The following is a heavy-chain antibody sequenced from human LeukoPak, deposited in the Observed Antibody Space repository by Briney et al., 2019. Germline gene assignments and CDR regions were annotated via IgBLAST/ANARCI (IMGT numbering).Heavy chain of an antibody. CDR2: IHHSGST. D-gene: IGHD1-1*01. Sequence: SETLSLTCAVSGYSISRGYHWGWIRQPPGKGLEWIGSIHHSGSTYYNSSLKSRVTISVDTSKNQFSLKVSSVTAADTAMYYCARVNWNPDYWGQGTLVTVSS. J-gene: IGHJ4*02. CDR1: GYSISRGYH. CDR3: ARVNWNPDY. V-gene: IGHV4-38-2*01.